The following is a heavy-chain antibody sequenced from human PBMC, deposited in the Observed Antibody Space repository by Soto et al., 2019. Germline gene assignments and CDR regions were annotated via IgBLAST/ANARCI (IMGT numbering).Heavy chain of an antibody. Sequence: ESGPTLVNPTQTLTLTCTFSGFSLSTSGLAXGWIRQPPGKALEWLALIYWDDDKRYSPSLNSRLTITKDTSKNQVVLTMTNMDPADTATYYCARAWLQFTVDYWGQGTLVTVSS. V-gene: IGHV2-5*02. CDR2: IYWDDDK. CDR3: ARAWLQFTVDY. CDR1: GFSLSTSGLA. J-gene: IGHJ4*02. D-gene: IGHD5-12*01.